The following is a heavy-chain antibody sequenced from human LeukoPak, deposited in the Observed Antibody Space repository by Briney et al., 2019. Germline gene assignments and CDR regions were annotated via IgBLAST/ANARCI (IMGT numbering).Heavy chain of an antibody. CDR2: ISAYNGNT. J-gene: IGHJ6*02. Sequence: ASMKVSCKASGYTFTSYGISWVRQAPGQGLEWMGWISAYNGNTNYAQKLQGRVTMTTDTSTSTAYMELRSLRSDDTAVYYCARDADCGGDRYYYYGMDVWGQGTTVTVSS. D-gene: IGHD2-21*02. CDR3: ARDADCGGDRYYYYGMDV. V-gene: IGHV1-18*01. CDR1: GYTFTSYG.